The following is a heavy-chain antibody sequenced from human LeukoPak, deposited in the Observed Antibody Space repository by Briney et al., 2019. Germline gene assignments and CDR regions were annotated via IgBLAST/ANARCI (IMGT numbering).Heavy chain of an antibody. J-gene: IGHJ4*02. D-gene: IGHD4-17*01. CDR2: ISTSGGSS. V-gene: IGHV3-23*01. CDR1: GFTFSSYA. Sequence: GESLRLSCAASGFTFSSYAMSWVRQAPGKGLEWVSGISTSGGSSSYADSVKGRFTISRDNPRNTLYLQMNSLRAEDTAVYYCARDNPPLRWGQGTLVTVSS. CDR3: ARDNPPLR.